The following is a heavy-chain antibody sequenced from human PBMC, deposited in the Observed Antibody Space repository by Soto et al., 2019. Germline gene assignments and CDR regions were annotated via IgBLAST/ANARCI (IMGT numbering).Heavy chain of an antibody. J-gene: IGHJ3*02. CDR1: GFTFSAYS. V-gene: IGHV3-48*01. Sequence: EVQLVESGGALVQPGGSLRLSCAASGFTFSAYSMNWVRQAPGKGLEWVSFIGSTGSVTHYADSVMGRSTISRDNARNSLYLQMNSLRAEDTAVYHCARARPAPGPAYAFDIWGQGTMVTVSS. CDR3: ARARPAPGPAYAFDI. D-gene: IGHD2-2*01. CDR2: IGSTGSVT.